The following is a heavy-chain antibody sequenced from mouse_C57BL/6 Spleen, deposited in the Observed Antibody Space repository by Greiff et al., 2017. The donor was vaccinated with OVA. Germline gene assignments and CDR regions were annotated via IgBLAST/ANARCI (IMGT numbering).Heavy chain of an antibody. CDR2: ISDGGSYT. D-gene: IGHD2-3*01. Sequence: DVKLVESGGGLVKPGGSLKLSCAASGFTFSSYAMSWVRQTPEKRLEWVATISDGGSYTYYPDNVKGRFTISRDNAKNNLYLQMSHLKSEDTAMYYCAREGYYPYAMDYWGQGTSVTVSS. CDR1: GFTFSSYA. CDR3: AREGYYPYAMDY. V-gene: IGHV5-4*01. J-gene: IGHJ4*01.